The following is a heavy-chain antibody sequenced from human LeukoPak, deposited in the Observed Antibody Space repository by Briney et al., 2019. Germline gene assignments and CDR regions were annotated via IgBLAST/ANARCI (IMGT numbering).Heavy chain of an antibody. CDR2: IYYSGST. J-gene: IGHJ2*01. V-gene: IGHV4-39*07. D-gene: IGHD6-13*01. CDR3: ARNRQRLVLRTYFHSYFDL. CDR1: GGSISSSSYY. Sequence: SETLSLTCTVSGGSISSSSYYWGWIRQPPGKGLEWIGSIYYSGSTYYNPSLKSRVTISVDTSKNQFSLKLSSVTAADTAVYFCARNRQRLVLRTYFHSYFDLWGRGTLVTVSS.